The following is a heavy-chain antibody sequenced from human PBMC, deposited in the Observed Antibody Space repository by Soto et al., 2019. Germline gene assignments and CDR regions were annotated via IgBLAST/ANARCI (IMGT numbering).Heavy chain of an antibody. D-gene: IGHD2-8*01. CDR2: IGVGSGNR. J-gene: IGHJ4*02. CDR1: GFTFTSSA. Sequence: ASVKVSCKASGFTFTSSAVQWVRQARGQRLEWIGWIGVGSGNRHYAQKFQERVTITRDMSTNTAYMELSSLRSEDTAVYYCAALGVNFDHWGQGTLVTAPQ. CDR3: AALGVNFDH. V-gene: IGHV1-58*01.